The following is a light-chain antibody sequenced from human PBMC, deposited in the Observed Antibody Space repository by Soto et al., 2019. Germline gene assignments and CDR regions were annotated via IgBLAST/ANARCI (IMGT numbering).Light chain of an antibody. CDR1: QSISTW. CDR2: DAS. CDR3: QHPKSFPLP. Sequence: DIEVTQAPSSLSASVGDRVTITCRASQSISTWLAWYQQKPGKAPKLLIYDASSLESGVPSRFSGSGSGTEFTLTISSLQPEDFTTYYCQHPKSFPLPFGGGTKVDIK. V-gene: IGKV1-5*01. J-gene: IGKJ4*01.